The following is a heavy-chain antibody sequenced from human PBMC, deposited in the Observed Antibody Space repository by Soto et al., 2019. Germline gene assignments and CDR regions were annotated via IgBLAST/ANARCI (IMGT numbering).Heavy chain of an antibody. CDR2: ISYDGSNK. Sequence: LRLSCAASGFTFSSYGMHWVRQAPGKGLEWVAVISYDGSNKYYADSVKGRFTISRDNSKNTLYLQMNSLRAEDTAVYYCAKGIVVVPAASYYYYYGMDVWGQGTTVTVSS. V-gene: IGHV3-30*18. D-gene: IGHD2-2*01. CDR1: GFTFSSYG. CDR3: AKGIVVVPAASYYYYYGMDV. J-gene: IGHJ6*02.